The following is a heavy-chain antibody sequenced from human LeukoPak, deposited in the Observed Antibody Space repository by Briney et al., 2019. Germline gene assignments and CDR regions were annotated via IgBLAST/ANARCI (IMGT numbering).Heavy chain of an antibody. CDR3: ARGMSDCSSTSCYYYYYMDV. CDR2: ISSNGGST. J-gene: IGHJ6*03. CDR1: GFTFSSYA. Sequence: SGGSLRLSCAASGFTFSSYAMHWVRQAPGKGLEYVSAISSNGGSTYYANSVKGRFTISRDNSKNTLYLQMGSLRAEDMAVYYCARGMSDCSSTSCYYYYYMDVWGKGTTVTVSS. V-gene: IGHV3-64*01. D-gene: IGHD2-2*01.